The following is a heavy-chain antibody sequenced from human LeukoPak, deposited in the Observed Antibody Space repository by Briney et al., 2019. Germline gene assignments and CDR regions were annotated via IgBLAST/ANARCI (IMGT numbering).Heavy chain of an antibody. D-gene: IGHD3-9*01. CDR1: GYTFSNYA. CDR3: AKWGDYDVLTGYYVSDY. CDR2: ITGSGGNT. J-gene: IGHJ4*02. V-gene: IGHV3-23*01. Sequence: GGSLRLSCAASGYTFSNYAMSWVRQAPGKGLEWVSAITGSGGNTYYADSVKGRFTISRDNSKNTVFLQMNSLRAEDTAVYYCAKWGDYDVLTGYYVSDYWGQGTLVTVSS.